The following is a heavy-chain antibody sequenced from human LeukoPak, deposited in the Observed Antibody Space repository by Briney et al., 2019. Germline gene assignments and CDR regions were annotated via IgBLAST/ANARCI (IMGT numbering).Heavy chain of an antibody. D-gene: IGHD5-12*01. CDR1: GFTFSSYA. J-gene: IGHJ4*02. Sequence: QPRRSLRLSCAASGFTFSSYAMHWVRQAPGKGLEWVAVISYDGSNKYYADSVKGRFTISRDNSKNTLYLQMNSLRAEDTAVYYCARAIDGYSGYDLGGFDYWGQGTLVTVSS. CDR3: ARAIDGYSGYDLGGFDY. V-gene: IGHV3-30-3*01. CDR2: ISYDGSNK.